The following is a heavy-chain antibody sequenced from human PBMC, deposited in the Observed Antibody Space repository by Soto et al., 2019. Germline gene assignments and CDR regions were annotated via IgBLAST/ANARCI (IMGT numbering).Heavy chain of an antibody. Sequence: EVQLVESGGGLVQPGGYLKLSCAASGFTFSGSAMHWVRQASGKGLEWVGRIRSKANSYATAYAASVKGRFTISRDDSKNTAYLQMNSLKTEDTAVYYCTMTTVTTWGYWGQGTLVTVSS. J-gene: IGHJ4*02. CDR2: IRSKANSYAT. CDR1: GFTFSGSA. D-gene: IGHD4-17*01. CDR3: TMTTVTTWGY. V-gene: IGHV3-73*01.